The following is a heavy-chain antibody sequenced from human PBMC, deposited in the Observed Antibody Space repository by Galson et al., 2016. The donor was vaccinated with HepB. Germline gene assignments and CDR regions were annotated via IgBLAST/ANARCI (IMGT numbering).Heavy chain of an antibody. J-gene: IGHJ6*02. Sequence: SLRLSCAASGFTFSSYSMNWVHQAPGKGLEWVSYISSSSSTIYYADSVKGRFTISRDNAKNSLYLQMNSLRDEDTAVDYCARDWPYDSSLYDYYGMDVWGQGTTVTVSS. V-gene: IGHV3-48*02. D-gene: IGHD3-22*01. CDR3: ARDWPYDSSLYDYYGMDV. CDR1: GFTFSSYS. CDR2: ISSSSSTI.